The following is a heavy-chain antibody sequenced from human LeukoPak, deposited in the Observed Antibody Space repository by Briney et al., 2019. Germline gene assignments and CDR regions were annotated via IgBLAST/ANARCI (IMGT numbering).Heavy chain of an antibody. CDR1: GFTFSSYW. J-gene: IGHJ6*03. Sequence: PGGSLRLSCAASGFTFSSYWMSWVRQAPGKGLEWVANIKQDGSEKYYVDSVKGRFTISRDNAKNSLYLQMNSLRAEDTAVYYCARGPRYSSSSPYYYYMDVWGKGTTVTVSS. CDR3: ARGPRYSSSSPYYYYMDV. CDR2: IKQDGSEK. V-gene: IGHV3-7*01. D-gene: IGHD6-6*01.